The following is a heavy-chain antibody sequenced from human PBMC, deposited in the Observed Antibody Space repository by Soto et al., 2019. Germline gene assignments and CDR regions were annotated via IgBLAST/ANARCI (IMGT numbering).Heavy chain of an antibody. CDR2: IIPLFRTP. D-gene: IGHD3-3*02. V-gene: IGHV1-69*12. CDR3: ARDKGRQQLGGNYYYITDI. J-gene: IGHJ6*02. CDR1: RGTFSSSA. Sequence: QVQLVQSGAEVKKPGSSVKVSCKASRGTFSSSAFSWVRQAPGQGLEWMGGIIPLFRTPDYGQRFQGRVTITADESAGTVYMELRGLRSEDTAVYFCARDKGRQQLGGNYYYITDIWGQGTTVTVS.